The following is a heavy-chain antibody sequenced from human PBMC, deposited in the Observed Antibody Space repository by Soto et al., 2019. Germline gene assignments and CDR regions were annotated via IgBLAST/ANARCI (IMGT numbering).Heavy chain of an antibody. D-gene: IGHD3-10*01. CDR2: ISGSSGLI. V-gene: IGHV3-21*01. CDR1: GFTFGGYT. CDR3: ARHGKPGVGEWYVDF. J-gene: IGHJ4*02. Sequence: EVQLVESGGGLVKPAGSLRLSCAASGFTFGGYTMNWVRQAPGKGLEWVSSISGSSGLIYYTESVKGRFTISRDNARNALYLQMNSLRAEDTAGYYCARHGKPGVGEWYVDFWGQGALVTVSS.